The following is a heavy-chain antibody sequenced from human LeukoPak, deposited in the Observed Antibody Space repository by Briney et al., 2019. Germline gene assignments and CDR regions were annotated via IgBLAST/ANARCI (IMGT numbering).Heavy chain of an antibody. CDR1: GYTFTSYV. CDR2: ISAYNGNT. J-gene: IGHJ4*02. V-gene: IGHV1-18*01. CDR3: ARSKRGTTLVVLAPFDF. Sequence: GASVKVTCKASGYTFTSYVIRWVRQAPGQGLAWMGWISAYNGNTNYAQKLQGRFSMTTDTSTSTAYMERSGMTSEDTAVYFWARSKRGTTLVVLAPFDFWGQGTLVTVSS. D-gene: IGHD1-7*01.